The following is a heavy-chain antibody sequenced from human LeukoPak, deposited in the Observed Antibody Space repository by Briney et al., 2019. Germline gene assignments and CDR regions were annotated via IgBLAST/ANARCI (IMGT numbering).Heavy chain of an antibody. J-gene: IGHJ6*02. V-gene: IGHV5-10-1*01. CDR1: GYSFTNYW. Sequence: GESLKISCKGSGYSFTNYWIGWVRQMPGKGLEWMGRIDPSDSYTRYSPPFQGHVTISTDKSSNTAYLQWSSLKASDTAMYFCARQDWNAPDYYNGLGVWGQGTTVTVSS. CDR2: IDPSDSYT. CDR3: ARQDWNAPDYYNGLGV. D-gene: IGHD1-1*01.